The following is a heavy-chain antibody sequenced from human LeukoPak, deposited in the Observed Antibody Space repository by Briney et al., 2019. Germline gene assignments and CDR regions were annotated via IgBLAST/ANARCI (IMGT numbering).Heavy chain of an antibody. Sequence: PSEALSVTRAVHGGSFSGYYWSWVRQSPGKGLEWRGEINDRGSTNYNPSLKRRVTISVDTSKNQFSLKLSSVTAADTAVYYCARVEDSGYDYRGWFDPWGQGTLVTVSS. J-gene: IGHJ5*02. CDR3: ARVEDSGYDYRGWFDP. CDR1: GGSFSGYY. V-gene: IGHV4-34*01. D-gene: IGHD5-12*01. CDR2: INDRGST.